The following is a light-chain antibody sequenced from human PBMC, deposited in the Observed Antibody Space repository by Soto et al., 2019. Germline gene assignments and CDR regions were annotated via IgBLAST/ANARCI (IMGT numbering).Light chain of an antibody. CDR3: QQYNNWPPWT. CDR1: QSVSNN. Sequence: ILMTQSPATLSVSPGERATLSCRASQSVSNNVAWYQQKPGQASRLLIYDASTRATGIPARFSGSGSGTEFTLTMSGLQSEDFAVYYCQQYNNWPPWTFGQGTKVEIK. V-gene: IGKV3-15*01. J-gene: IGKJ1*01. CDR2: DAS.